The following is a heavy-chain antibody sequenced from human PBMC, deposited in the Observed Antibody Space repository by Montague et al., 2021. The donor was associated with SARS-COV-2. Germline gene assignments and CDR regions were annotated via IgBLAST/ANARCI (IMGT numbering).Heavy chain of an antibody. Sequence: SETLSLTCTVSGGSISSSSYYWGWIRQPPGKGLEWIGSIYYSGSTYYNPSLKSRVTISVDTSKNQFSLKLSSVTAADTAVYYCARQEADIVGATASDYWGQGTLVTVSS. CDR3: ARQEADIVGATASDY. J-gene: IGHJ4*02. CDR2: IYYSGST. V-gene: IGHV4-39*01. D-gene: IGHD1-26*01. CDR1: GGSISSSSYY.